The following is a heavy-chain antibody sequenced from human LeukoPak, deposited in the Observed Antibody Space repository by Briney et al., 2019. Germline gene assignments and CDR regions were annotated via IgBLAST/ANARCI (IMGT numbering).Heavy chain of an antibody. Sequence: SVKVSCKASGGTFSSYAISWVRQAPGQGLEWMGRIIPILGIANYAQKFQGRVTITADKSTSTAYMELSSLRSEDTAVYYCARDQRWLQSFIDYWGQGTLVTVSS. V-gene: IGHV1-69*04. CDR2: IIPILGIA. D-gene: IGHD5-24*01. CDR3: ARDQRWLQSFIDY. CDR1: GGTFSSYA. J-gene: IGHJ4*02.